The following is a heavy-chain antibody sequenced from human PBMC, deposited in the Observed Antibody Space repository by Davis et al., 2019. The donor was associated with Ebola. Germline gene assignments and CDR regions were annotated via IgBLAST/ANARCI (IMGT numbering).Heavy chain of an antibody. CDR2: INPDDSST. D-gene: IGHD6-13*01. J-gene: IGHJ4*02. CDR1: GYLFTRNY. V-gene: IGHV1-46*01. CDR3: AREAAPPTYSSSWYVYFDH. Sequence: ASVTVSCKAYGYLFTRNYIHWVRQAPGQGLEWMGIINPDDSSTTYAQKFQGRVSVTSDTSTNTVYMEVSSLTSEDTAVYYCAREAAPPTYSSSWYVYFDHWGQGTLVTVSS.